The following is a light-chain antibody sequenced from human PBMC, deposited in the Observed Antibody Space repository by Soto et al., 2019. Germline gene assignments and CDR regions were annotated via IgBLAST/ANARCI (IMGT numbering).Light chain of an antibody. V-gene: IGKV1-17*02. CDR3: LQHTYIWS. Sequence: IHMTQSPPSLSASVGNRVTIVCRASQDVSNDLGWFQQKPGKAPKRLIFGASNLESGVPSRFSGTGSGTEFILTITNLKPEDFATYYCLQHTYIWSFGQGTKVDIK. J-gene: IGKJ1*01. CDR1: QDVSND. CDR2: GAS.